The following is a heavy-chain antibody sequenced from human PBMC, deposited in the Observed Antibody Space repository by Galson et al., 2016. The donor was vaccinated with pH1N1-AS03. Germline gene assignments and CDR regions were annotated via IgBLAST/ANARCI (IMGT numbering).Heavy chain of an antibody. CDR2: IHYSGRT. V-gene: IGHV4-38-2*01. J-gene: IGHJ4*02. CDR1: GYYISNGYY. CDR3: ARLFGQTRAPARDVRGY. Sequence: SETLSLTCAVSGYYISNGYYWGWIRQPPGKGLEWIGSIHYSGRTYYSPFLKSRVTMSVDTSKNQFSLNLSSVTAEDPAVYYCARLFGQTRAPARDVRGYWGQGTLVTVSS. D-gene: IGHD3-10*02.